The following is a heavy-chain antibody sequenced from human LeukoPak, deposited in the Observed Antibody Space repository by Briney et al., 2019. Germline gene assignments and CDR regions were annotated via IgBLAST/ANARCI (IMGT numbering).Heavy chain of an antibody. Sequence: SQTLSLTCTVSGGSISSGSYYWSWIRQPPGKGLEWIGYIYYSGSTYYNPSLKSRVTMSVDTSKNQFSLKLSSVTAADTAVYYCAREGLNMVRGVIPKEAWGWFDPWGQGTLVTVSS. J-gene: IGHJ5*02. CDR1: GGSISSGSYY. CDR3: AREGLNMVRGVIPKEAWGWFDP. V-gene: IGHV4-61*01. CDR2: IYYSGST. D-gene: IGHD3-10*01.